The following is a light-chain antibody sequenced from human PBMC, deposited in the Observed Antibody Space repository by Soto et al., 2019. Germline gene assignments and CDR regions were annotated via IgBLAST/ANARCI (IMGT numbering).Light chain of an antibody. Sequence: DIQMTQSPSSLSASVGDRVTIACQSSHDVSRNLNWFQQKPGEAPKLLIYDASNLERGVPSRFSASGSGTDFTFTISSLQPEDVATDYCQQYNSMLSFGGGTEIELK. CDR2: DAS. V-gene: IGKV1-33*01. J-gene: IGKJ4*01. CDR1: HDVSRN. CDR3: QQYNSMLS.